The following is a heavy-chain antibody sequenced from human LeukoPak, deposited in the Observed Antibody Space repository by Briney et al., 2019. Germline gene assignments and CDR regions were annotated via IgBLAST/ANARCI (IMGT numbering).Heavy chain of an antibody. J-gene: IGHJ4*02. CDR3: ARTMVRGVSSPRFDY. CDR1: GFTFSDYY. V-gene: IGHV3-11*04. Sequence: GGSLRLSCGASGFTFSDYYMSWILQAPGNGLEWISYISSSGSTIYYADSVKGRFTIPRDNAKNSLYLQMNSLRAEDTAVYYCARTMVRGVSSPRFDYWGQGTLVTVSS. CDR2: ISSSGSTI. D-gene: IGHD3-10*01.